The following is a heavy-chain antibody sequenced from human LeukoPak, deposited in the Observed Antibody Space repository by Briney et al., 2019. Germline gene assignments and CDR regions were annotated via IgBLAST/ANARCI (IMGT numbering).Heavy chain of an antibody. D-gene: IGHD3-22*01. J-gene: IGHJ3*02. CDR3: ARLGYDSSGYSLIAFDI. CDR1: GYSFTSYW. CDR2: IYPDDSDT. V-gene: IGHV5-51*01. Sequence: GESLKISCKGSGYSFTSYWIGWVRQMPGKGLEWMGIIYPDDSDTRYSPSFQGQVTISADKSISTAYLQWSSLKASDTAMYYCARLGYDSSGYSLIAFDIWGQGTMVTVSS.